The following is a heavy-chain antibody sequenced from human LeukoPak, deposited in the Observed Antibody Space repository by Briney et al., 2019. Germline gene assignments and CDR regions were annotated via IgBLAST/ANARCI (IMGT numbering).Heavy chain of an antibody. Sequence: GALRLSCAASGFTFYTIGMHWVRQAPGKGLEWVAVISYDGSNKYYADSVKGRFTISRDNSKNTLYLQMNSLRAEDTAVYYCARDGRAATVTTFDYWGQGTLVTVSS. CDR2: ISYDGSNK. V-gene: IGHV3-30*19. D-gene: IGHD4-11*01. J-gene: IGHJ4*02. CDR1: GFTFYTIG. CDR3: ARDGRAATVTTFDY.